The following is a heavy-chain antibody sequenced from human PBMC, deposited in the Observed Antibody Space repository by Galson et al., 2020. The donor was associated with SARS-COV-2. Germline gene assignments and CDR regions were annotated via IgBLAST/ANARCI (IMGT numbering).Heavy chain of an antibody. J-gene: IGHJ4*02. V-gene: IGHV4-59*03. CDR3: AKRSGYYRFLDY. D-gene: IGHD3-22*01. CDR2: IYYSGST. CDR1: GGSISSYY. Sequence: SETLSLTCTVSGGSISSYYWSWIRQPPGKGLEWIGCIYYSGSTNYNPSLKSRVTISVDTSKNQFSLKLSSVTAADTAVYYCAKRSGYYRFLDYWGRGTLVTVSS.